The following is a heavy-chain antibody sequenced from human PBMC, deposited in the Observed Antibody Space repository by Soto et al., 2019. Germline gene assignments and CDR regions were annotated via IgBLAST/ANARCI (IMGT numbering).Heavy chain of an antibody. D-gene: IGHD2-8*01. CDR2: TSYTRNT. CDR3: ARDMHAGFTHCFDP. V-gene: IGHV4-59*11. CDR1: GGSPTSHH. Sequence: SETLSLTCLVSGGSPTSHHRGWIRQFPGQGIEWIAHTSYTRNTNYNPSLQSRVTISLDTSKNQLSLKLTSMTAAGTAVYYCARDMHAGFTHCFDPWGQGTLVTVSS. J-gene: IGHJ5*02.